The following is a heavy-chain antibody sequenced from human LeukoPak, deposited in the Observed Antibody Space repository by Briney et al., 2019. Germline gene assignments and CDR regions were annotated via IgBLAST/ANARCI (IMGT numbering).Heavy chain of an antibody. J-gene: IGHJ6*02. CDR2: IYYSESP. V-gene: IGHV4-59*01. CDR1: GGSITNYY. Sequence: KPSETLSLTCTVSGGSITNYYWSWIRQPPGKGLECIGYIYYSESPNYNPSLKSRVTISVDTSKNQFSLKLSSVTAADTAVYYCARVPNYFGMDVWGQGTTVTVSS. CDR3: ARVPNYFGMDV.